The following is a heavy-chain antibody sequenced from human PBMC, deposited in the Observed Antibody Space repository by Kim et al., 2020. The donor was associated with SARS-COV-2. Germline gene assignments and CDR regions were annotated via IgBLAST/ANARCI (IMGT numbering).Heavy chain of an antibody. CDR1: GFTFSGSA. Sequence: GGSLRLSCAASGFTFSGSAMHWVRQASGKGLEWVGRIRSKANSYATAYAASVKGRFTISRDDSKNTAYLQMNSLKTEDTAVYYCTRHATGDGAFDYWGQGTLVTVSS. CDR2: IRSKANSYAT. CDR3: TRHATGDGAFDY. D-gene: IGHD7-27*01. V-gene: IGHV3-73*01. J-gene: IGHJ4*02.